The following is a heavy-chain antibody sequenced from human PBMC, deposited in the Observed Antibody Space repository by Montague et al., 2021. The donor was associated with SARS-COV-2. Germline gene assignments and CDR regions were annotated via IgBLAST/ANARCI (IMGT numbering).Heavy chain of an antibody. D-gene: IGHD3-9*01. V-gene: IGHV4-39*01. CDR1: GDSIGSSHTY. Sequence: SETLPLTCSVSGDSIGSSHTYWGWIRQPPGKGLEWIGCVAYSGSTYYNPSLQRRVTISVDTSKSQFSLKLNSVTAADTAVYYSARSQLYYDLLTGFSESYHFDYWGQGTLATVSS. CDR3: ARSQLYYDLLTGFSESYHFDY. CDR2: VAYSGST. J-gene: IGHJ4*02.